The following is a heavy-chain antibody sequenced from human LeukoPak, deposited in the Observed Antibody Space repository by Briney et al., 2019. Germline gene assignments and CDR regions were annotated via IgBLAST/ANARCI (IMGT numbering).Heavy chain of an antibody. J-gene: IGHJ3*02. Sequence: ASVKVSFKASGYTFTIYGISWVRQAPGQGLEWMGWISAYNGNTNYAQKLQGRVTMTTDTSTSTAYMELRSLRSDDTAVYYCARDGASQHYDFWSGLGFDIWGQGTMVTVSS. CDR2: ISAYNGNT. D-gene: IGHD3-3*01. CDR3: ARDGASQHYDFWSGLGFDI. CDR1: GYTFTIYG. V-gene: IGHV1-18*01.